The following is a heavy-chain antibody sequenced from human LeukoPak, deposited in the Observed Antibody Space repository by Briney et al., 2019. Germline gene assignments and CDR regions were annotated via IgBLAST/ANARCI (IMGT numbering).Heavy chain of an antibody. D-gene: IGHD2-15*01. Sequence: SVKVSCKASGGTFSSYAISWVRLAPGQGLEWMGRIIPILNIANYAQKFQGRVTIVADESTSTAYMELSSLRSEDTAVYYCARDNPPFCNGGTCYSYWGQGTLVTVSS. CDR2: IIPILNIA. CDR1: GGTFSSYA. CDR3: ARDNPPFCNGGTCYSY. V-gene: IGHV1-69*04. J-gene: IGHJ4*02.